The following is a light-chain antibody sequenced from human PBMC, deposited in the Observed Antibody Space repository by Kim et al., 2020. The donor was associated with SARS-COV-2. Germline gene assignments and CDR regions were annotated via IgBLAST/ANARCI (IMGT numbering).Light chain of an antibody. CDR2: DAS. CDR1: PSVSSY. CDR3: QQRSNWPSYS. V-gene: IGKV3-11*01. Sequence: LAPGERATLSCRASPSVSSYLAWYQQKPGQAPRLLIYDASNRATGIPARFSGSGSGTDFTLTISSLEPEDFAVYYCQQRSNWPSYSFGQGTKLEI. J-gene: IGKJ2*03.